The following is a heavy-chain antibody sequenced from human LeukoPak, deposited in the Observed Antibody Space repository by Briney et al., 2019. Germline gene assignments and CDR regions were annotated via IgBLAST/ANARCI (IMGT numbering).Heavy chain of an antibody. Sequence: GGSLRLSCAASGFTFSSYWMSWVRQAPGMGLEWVANIKQDGSEKYYVDSVKGRFTISRDNAKNSLYLQMNSLRAEDTAVYYCARWRLYCSSTSCYFDYWGQGTLVTVSS. CDR1: GFTFSSYW. CDR3: ARWRLYCSSTSCYFDY. V-gene: IGHV3-7*03. D-gene: IGHD2-2*01. CDR2: IKQDGSEK. J-gene: IGHJ4*02.